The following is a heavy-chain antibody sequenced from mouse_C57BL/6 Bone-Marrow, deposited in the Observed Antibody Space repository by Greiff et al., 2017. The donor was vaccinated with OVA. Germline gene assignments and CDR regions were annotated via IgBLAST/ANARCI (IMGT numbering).Heavy chain of an antibody. D-gene: IGHD1-1*01. CDR1: GYTFTSYW. CDR2: IHPNSGST. J-gene: IGHJ2*01. CDR3: ARDGITTVVATGDY. V-gene: IGHV1-64*01. Sequence: QVQLQQPGAELVKPGASVKLSCKASGYTFTSYWMHWVQQRPGQGLEWIGMIHPNSGSTNYNEKFKSKATLTVDKSSRTAYMQLSSLTCEDSAVDYGARDGITTVVATGDYWGQGTTLTVSS.